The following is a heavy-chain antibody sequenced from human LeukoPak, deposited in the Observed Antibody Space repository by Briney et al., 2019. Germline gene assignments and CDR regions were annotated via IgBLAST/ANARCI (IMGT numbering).Heavy chain of an antibody. D-gene: IGHD3-16*01. CDR2: INPNSGGT. J-gene: IGHJ4*02. CDR3: ARSLITTFKYRLSIDY. CDR1: GYTFTGYY. Sequence: ASVKVSCKASGYTFTGYYMHWVRQAPGQGLEWMGRINPNSGGTNYAQMFQGRVTMTRDTSISTAYMVLSRLRSDDTAVYYCARSLITTFKYRLSIDYWGQGTLVTVSS. V-gene: IGHV1-2*06.